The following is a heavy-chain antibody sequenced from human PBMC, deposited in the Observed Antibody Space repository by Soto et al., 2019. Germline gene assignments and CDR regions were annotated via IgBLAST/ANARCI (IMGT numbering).Heavy chain of an antibody. CDR2: IIPIFGTA. D-gene: IGHD3-16*02. V-gene: IGHV1-69*01. CDR1: GGTFSSYA. CDR3: ARALITFGGVIVTYYYGMDV. J-gene: IGHJ6*02. Sequence: QVQLVQSGAEVKKPGSSVKVSCTASGGTFSSYAISWVRQAPGQGLEWMGGIIPIFGTANYAQKFQGRVTITADESTSTAYMELSSLRSEDTAVYYCARALITFGGVIVTYYYGMDVWGQGTTVTVSS.